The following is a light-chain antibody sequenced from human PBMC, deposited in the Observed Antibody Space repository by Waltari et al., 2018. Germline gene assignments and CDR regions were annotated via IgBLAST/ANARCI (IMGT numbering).Light chain of an antibody. CDR1: KLGDKY. Sequence: SYELTQPPSVSVSPGQTASITCSGDKLGDKYACWYQQKPGKSPVLVIYQDSKRPSVIPERFSGSSSGNTATLTISGTQAMDEADYYCQAWDSSTEGVFGGGTKLTVL. V-gene: IGLV3-1*01. CDR2: QDS. J-gene: IGLJ2*01. CDR3: QAWDSSTEGV.